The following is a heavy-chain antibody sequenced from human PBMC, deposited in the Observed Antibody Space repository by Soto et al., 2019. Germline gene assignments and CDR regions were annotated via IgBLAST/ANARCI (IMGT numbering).Heavy chain of an antibody. V-gene: IGHV3-30-3*01. CDR3: ARDLRY. CDR2: ISYDGSNK. J-gene: IGHJ4*02. Sequence: QAGGSLRLSCAASGFTFSSYAMHWVRQAPGKGLEWVAVISYDGSNKYYADSVKGRFTISRDNSKNTLYLQMNSLRAEDTAVYYCARDLRYWGQGTLVTVSS. CDR1: GFTFSSYA.